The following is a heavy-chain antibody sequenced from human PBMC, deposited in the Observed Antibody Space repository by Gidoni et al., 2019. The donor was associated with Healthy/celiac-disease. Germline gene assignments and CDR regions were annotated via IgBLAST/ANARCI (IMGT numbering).Heavy chain of an antibody. CDR2: IYYSGST. D-gene: IGHD3-22*01. V-gene: IGHV4-39*01. CDR1: AGSISSSSYY. CDR3: ARLPNYYDSSGYYYDY. J-gene: IGHJ4*02. Sequence: QLQLQESGPGLVKPSETLSLTCTVSAGSISSSSYYWGWIRQPPGKGLEWIGSIYYSGSTYYNPSLKSRVTISVDTSKNQFSLKLSSVTAADTAVYYCARLPNYYDSSGYYYDYWGQGTLVTVSS.